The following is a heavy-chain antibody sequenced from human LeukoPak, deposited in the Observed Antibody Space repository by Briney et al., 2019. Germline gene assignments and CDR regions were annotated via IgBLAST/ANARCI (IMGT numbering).Heavy chain of an antibody. Sequence: GGSLRLSCAASAFTFSNAWMNWVRQAPGKGLEWVGRIKSETDGGTTDYAAPVKGRFTISRDDSKNTLSLQMNSLKTEDTAVYYCATDPPPYYYYYYMDVWGKGTTVTVSS. CDR1: AFTFSNAW. V-gene: IGHV3-15*01. J-gene: IGHJ6*03. CDR3: ATDPPPYYYYYYMDV. CDR2: IKSETDGGTT.